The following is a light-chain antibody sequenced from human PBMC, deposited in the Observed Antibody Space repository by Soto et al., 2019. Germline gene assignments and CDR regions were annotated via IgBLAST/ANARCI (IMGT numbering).Light chain of an antibody. Sequence: DIPMTQSPPSLSASVGDRVTITCRTSQDISRHLNWYQQKPGKAPNLLIYAASSLHDGVPSRFSGSGSGTDFTLTISSLQPEDFATYYCQQSHSTPITFGQGTRLEIK. J-gene: IGKJ5*01. CDR1: QDISRH. CDR2: AAS. V-gene: IGKV1-39*01. CDR3: QQSHSTPIT.